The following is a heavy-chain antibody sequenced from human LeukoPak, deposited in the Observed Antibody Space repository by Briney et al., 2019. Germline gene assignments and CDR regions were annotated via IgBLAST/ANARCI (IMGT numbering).Heavy chain of an antibody. J-gene: IGHJ4*02. CDR1: GYTFTHYA. Sequence: GASVKVSCKASGYTFTHYAMNWVRQAPGQGLEWMGWINTNTGNPTYAQGFTGRFVFSLDTSVSTAYLQISSLKAEETAVYYCGRVGTADSGYDSGVCGQGALVTVSS. CDR2: INTNTGNP. CDR3: GRVGTADSGYDSGV. D-gene: IGHD5-12*01. V-gene: IGHV7-4-1*02.